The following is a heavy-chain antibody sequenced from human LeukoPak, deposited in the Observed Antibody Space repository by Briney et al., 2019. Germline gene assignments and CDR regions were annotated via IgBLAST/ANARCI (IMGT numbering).Heavy chain of an antibody. V-gene: IGHV4-59*01. CDR3: ARGTTGYSSSWYGENDAFDI. D-gene: IGHD6-13*01. J-gene: IGHJ3*02. Sequence: SETLSLTCTVSGGSISSYYWSWLRQPPGKGLEWIGYIYYSGSTNYNPSLKSRVTISVDTSKNQFSLKLSSVTAADTAVYYCARGTTGYSSSWYGENDAFDIWGQGTMVTVSS. CDR2: IYYSGST. CDR1: GGSISSYY.